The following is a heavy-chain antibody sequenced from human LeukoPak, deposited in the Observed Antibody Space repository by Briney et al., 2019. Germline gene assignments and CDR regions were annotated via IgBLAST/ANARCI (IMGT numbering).Heavy chain of an antibody. CDR2: INHSGST. V-gene: IGHV4-34*01. CDR1: GGSFSGYY. CDR3: ARVGVTGTHDY. Sequence: SETLSLTCAVSGGSFSGYYWSWIREPPGKGLEWIGEINHSGSTNYNPSLKSRVTISVDTSKNQFSLRLSSVTAADTAVYYCARVGVTGTHDYWGQGTLVTVSS. D-gene: IGHD2-21*02. J-gene: IGHJ4*02.